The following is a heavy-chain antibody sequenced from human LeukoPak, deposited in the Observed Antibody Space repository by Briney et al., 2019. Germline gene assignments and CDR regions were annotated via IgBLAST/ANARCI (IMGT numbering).Heavy chain of an antibody. CDR3: AKDYSQVGY. CDR2: ISYDGSDK. CDR1: GFTFSRYA. D-gene: IGHD2-21*01. Sequence: PGGSLRLSCAASGFTFSRYAMHWVRQAPGKGLEWVAVISYDGSDKYYADSVKGRFTISRDNSKNTLYLQMNSLRAEDTAVYYCAKDYSQVGYWGQGTLVTVSS. V-gene: IGHV3-30*04. J-gene: IGHJ4*02.